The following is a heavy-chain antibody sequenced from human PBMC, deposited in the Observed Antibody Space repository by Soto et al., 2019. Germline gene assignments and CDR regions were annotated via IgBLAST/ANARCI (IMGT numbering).Heavy chain of an antibody. CDR1: GGSFSGYY. D-gene: IGHD3-10*01. Sequence: PSETLSLTCAVYGGSFSGYYWSWIRQPPGKGLEWIGEINHSGSTNYNPSLKSRVTISVDTSKNQFSLKLSSVTAADTAVYYCARNPRRIKSGYYYYYMDVWGKGTTVTVS. CDR2: INHSGST. V-gene: IGHV4-34*01. CDR3: ARNPRRIKSGYYYYYMDV. J-gene: IGHJ6*03.